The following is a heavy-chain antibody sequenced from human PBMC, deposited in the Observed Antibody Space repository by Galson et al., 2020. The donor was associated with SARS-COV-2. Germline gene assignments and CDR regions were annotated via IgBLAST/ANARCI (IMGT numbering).Heavy chain of an antibody. CDR2: INSDGSST. Sequence: TGGSLSLSCAASGFTFSSSWMHWVRQAPGKGLVWVSRINSDGSSTSYADSVKGRFTISRDNAKNTLYLQMNSLRAEDTAVDYCARVGTRSGWKYYVDYWGQGTLVTVSS. CDR1: GFTFSSSW. D-gene: IGHD6-19*01. V-gene: IGHV3-74*01. J-gene: IGHJ4*02. CDR3: ARVGTRSGWKYYVDY.